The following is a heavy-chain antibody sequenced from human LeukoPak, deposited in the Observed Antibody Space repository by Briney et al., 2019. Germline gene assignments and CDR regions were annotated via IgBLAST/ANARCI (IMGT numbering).Heavy chain of an antibody. D-gene: IGHD2-2*01. CDR2: IYTSGST. J-gene: IGHJ4*02. CDR3: ARDCSSTSCRKNFDY. CDR1: GGSISGYY. V-gene: IGHV4-4*07. Sequence: PSETLSLTCTVSGGSISGYYWSWIRQPAGKGLEWIGRIYTSGSTNYNPSLKSRVTMSVDTSKNQFSLKLSSVTAADTAVYYCARDCSSTSCRKNFDYWGQGTLVTVSS.